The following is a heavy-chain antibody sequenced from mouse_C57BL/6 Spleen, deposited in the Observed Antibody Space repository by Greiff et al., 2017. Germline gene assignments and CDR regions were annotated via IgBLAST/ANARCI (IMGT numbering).Heavy chain of an antibody. Sequence: EVKLLESGGGLVKPGGSLKLSCAASGFTFSSYAMPWVRQTPEKRLEWIATIRDGGSYTYYPDNVKGRFTISRDNANNNLYLQMSHLKSEDTAMYDCARDYCPYENYFDYWGQGTTLTVSS. CDR1: GFTFSSYA. CDR2: IRDGGSYT. D-gene: IGHD2-12*01. CDR3: ARDYCPYENYFDY. V-gene: IGHV5-4*01. J-gene: IGHJ2*01.